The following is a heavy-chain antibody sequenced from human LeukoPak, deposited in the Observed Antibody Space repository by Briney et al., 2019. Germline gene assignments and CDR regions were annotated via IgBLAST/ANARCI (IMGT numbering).Heavy chain of an antibody. CDR1: GYTFTSYG. V-gene: IGHV1-18*01. Sequence: ASVKVSCKASGYTFTSYGISWVRQAPGQGLEWMGWISAYNGNTNYAQKLQGRVTMTTDTSTSTAYMELRSLRSDDTAVYYCARTGRDYYDSSMTSKSGGYYYYYYMDVWGKGTTVTISS. D-gene: IGHD3-22*01. CDR2: ISAYNGNT. CDR3: ARTGRDYYDSSMTSKSGGYYYYYYMDV. J-gene: IGHJ6*03.